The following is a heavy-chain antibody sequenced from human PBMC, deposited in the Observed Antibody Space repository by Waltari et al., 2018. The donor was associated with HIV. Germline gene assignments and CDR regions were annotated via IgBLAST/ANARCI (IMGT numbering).Heavy chain of an antibody. D-gene: IGHD5-12*01. CDR2: IDSAGIRM. V-gene: IGHV3-74*01. Sequence: EVQLVESGGELVQPGGSLRLSCAASGFTFSVYWLPWVRQVPGKGRVWVARIDSAGIRMSYADSVKGRFSISRDNAENTLYLQMNSLRVEDTAVYYCVRDGMVATFDHWGQGTLVTVSS. J-gene: IGHJ4*02. CDR3: VRDGMVATFDH. CDR1: GFTFSVYW.